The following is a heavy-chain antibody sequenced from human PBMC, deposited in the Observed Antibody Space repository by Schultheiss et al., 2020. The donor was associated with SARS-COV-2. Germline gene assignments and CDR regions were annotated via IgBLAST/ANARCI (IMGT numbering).Heavy chain of an antibody. CDR1: GFTFSSYG. V-gene: IGHV3-30*03. CDR2: ISYDGSNK. D-gene: IGHD2-15*01. Sequence: GETLKISCAASGFTFSSYGMHWVRQAPGKGLEWVAVISYDGSNKYYADSVKGRFTISRDNSKNTLYLQMNSLRAEDTAVYYCARVLLGYCSGGSCYYDGFDYWGQGTLVTVSS. CDR3: ARVLLGYCSGGSCYYDGFDY. J-gene: IGHJ4*02.